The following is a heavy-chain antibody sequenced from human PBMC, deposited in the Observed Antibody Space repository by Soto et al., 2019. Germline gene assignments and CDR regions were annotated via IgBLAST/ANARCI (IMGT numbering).Heavy chain of an antibody. D-gene: IGHD3-16*01. Sequence: QVQLQESGPGLVKPSQTLSLTCTVSGGSISSGDYYWSWIRQPPGKGLEWIGYIYYSGSTYYNPSLKSRMTISVDTAQNQFSLKLTSVTSSDTAVYYCARCLGYGPHYDYWGQGPLVTVS. CDR2: IYYSGST. V-gene: IGHV4-30-4*01. J-gene: IGHJ4*02. CDR3: ARCLGYGPHYDY. CDR1: GGSISSGDYY.